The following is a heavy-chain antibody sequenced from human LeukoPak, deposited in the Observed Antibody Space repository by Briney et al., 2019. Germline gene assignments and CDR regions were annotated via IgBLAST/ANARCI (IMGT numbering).Heavy chain of an antibody. CDR2: INSDGYSF. J-gene: IGHJ4*02. Sequence: GGSLRLSCAASGFTFSSYWMHWVRQAPGKGLEWLARINSDGYSFSYADSVKGRFTISSDNAKNTLYLQMNSLRVEDTALYYCARGEAVAGTDHWGQGVLVTVSS. V-gene: IGHV3-74*01. CDR1: GFTFSSYW. D-gene: IGHD6-19*01. CDR3: ARGEAVAGTDH.